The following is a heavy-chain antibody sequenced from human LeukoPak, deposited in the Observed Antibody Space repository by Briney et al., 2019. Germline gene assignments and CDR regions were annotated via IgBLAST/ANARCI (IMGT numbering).Heavy chain of an antibody. CDR2: IYYSGST. V-gene: IGHV4-39*01. Sequence: SETLSLTCTVPGGSISSSSYYWGWIRQPPGKGLEWIGNIYYSGSTHYNPSLKSRVTISVDTSKKQFSLKLSSVTAADTAVYFCARFSNGWYSGDYWGQGTLVTVSS. CDR1: GGSISSSSYY. CDR3: ARFSNGWYSGDY. J-gene: IGHJ4*02. D-gene: IGHD6-19*01.